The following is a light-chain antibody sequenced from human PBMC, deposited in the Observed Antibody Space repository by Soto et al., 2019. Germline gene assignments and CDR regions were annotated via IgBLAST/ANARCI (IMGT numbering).Light chain of an antibody. CDR1: QGISSY. Sequence: IQLTQSPCSLSASVGDRVTITWRASQGISSYLAWYQQKPGKAPKLLIYATSTLQSGVPSKFSGSGSGTDFTLTISSLQPEDSATYYCQQLNSYPLTFGGGTKVDIK. CDR3: QQLNSYPLT. J-gene: IGKJ4*01. CDR2: ATS. V-gene: IGKV1-9*01.